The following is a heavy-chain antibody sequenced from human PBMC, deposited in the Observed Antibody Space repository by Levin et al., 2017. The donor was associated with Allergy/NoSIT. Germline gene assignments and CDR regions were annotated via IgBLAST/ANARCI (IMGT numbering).Heavy chain of an antibody. J-gene: IGHJ4*02. CDR1: GFTVSDYY. Sequence: GGSLRLSCAASGFTVSDYYMNWIRQAPGKGLEWVSYITSSSGYTKYADSVKGRFTISRDNAKNSLYLQRNTLRAEDTASYYWVREGHTVTGTTTGLDYWGQGTLVTVSS. D-gene: IGHD1-1*01. V-gene: IGHV3-11*05. CDR3: VREGHTVTGTTTGLDY. CDR2: ITSSSGYT.